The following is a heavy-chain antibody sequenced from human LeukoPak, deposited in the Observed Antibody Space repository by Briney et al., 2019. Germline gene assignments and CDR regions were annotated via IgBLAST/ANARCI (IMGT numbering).Heavy chain of an antibody. D-gene: IGHD2-2*01. CDR2: IRSKANSYAT. CDR1: GFTFSGSA. Sequence: GGSLRLSCAASGFTFSGSAMHWVRQASGKGLEWVGRIRSKANSYATAYAASVKGRFTISRDDSKNTAYLQMNSLKTEDTAVYYCTTLPIVVVPAAITQQVDYWGQGTLVTVSS. V-gene: IGHV3-73*01. J-gene: IGHJ4*02. CDR3: TTLPIVVVPAAITQQVDY.